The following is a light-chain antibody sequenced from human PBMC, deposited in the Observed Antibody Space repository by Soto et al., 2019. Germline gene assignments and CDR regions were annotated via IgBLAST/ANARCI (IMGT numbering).Light chain of an antibody. CDR1: SSDVGGYNY. V-gene: IGLV2-14*01. J-gene: IGLJ1*01. Sequence: QSALTQPASVSGSPGQSITISCTGTSSDVGGYNYVSWYQQHPGKAPELMIYEVSNRPSGVSNRFSGSKSGNTASLTISGLQAEDEADYYCSSYTSSSTYVFGTGTKVT. CDR3: SSYTSSSTYV. CDR2: EVS.